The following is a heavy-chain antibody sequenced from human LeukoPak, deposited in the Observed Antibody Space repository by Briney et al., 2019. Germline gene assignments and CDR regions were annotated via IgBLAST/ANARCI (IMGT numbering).Heavy chain of an antibody. Sequence: GGSLRLSCSASGFIFSNYWMSWVRQAPGKGLEWVASIKEDGSEKYYVDSVKGRFTISRDNAKNSLNLQTNSLRAEDTAVYYCARHPNYYDSSGYYKGFDCWGQGTLVTVSS. V-gene: IGHV3-7*03. CDR2: IKEDGSEK. D-gene: IGHD3-22*01. CDR3: ARHPNYYDSSGYYKGFDC. J-gene: IGHJ4*02. CDR1: GFIFSNYW.